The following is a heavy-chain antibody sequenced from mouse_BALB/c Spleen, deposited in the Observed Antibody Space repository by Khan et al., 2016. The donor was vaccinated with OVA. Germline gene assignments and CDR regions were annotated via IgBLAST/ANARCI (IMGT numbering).Heavy chain of an antibody. CDR2: INTHSGVP. J-gene: IGHJ4*01. CDR1: GYTFTTAG. D-gene: IGHD2-14*01. CDR3: ARGGAAYYRNDGGAMEY. V-gene: IGHV9-4*02. Sequence: QIQLVQPGPELKKPGETVRISCKASGYTFTTAGIQWVQKMPGKGLKWIGWINTHSGVPKYAEDFKGRFAFSLEISVNTVYLQITNLKNEDTATYCCARGGAAYYRNDGGAMEYWGQGTSVTVAS.